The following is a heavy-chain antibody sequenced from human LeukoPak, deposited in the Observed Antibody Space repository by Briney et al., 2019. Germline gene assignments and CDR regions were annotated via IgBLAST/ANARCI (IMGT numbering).Heavy chain of an antibody. CDR2: INNEGSDT. J-gene: IGHJ4*02. CDR1: GLTFSNRW. CDR3: ATKRGIHQERVSLDF. D-gene: IGHD1-1*01. V-gene: IGHV3-74*01. Sequence: PGGSLRLSCVVSGLTFSNRWMHWVRQTPGKGLVWVSHINNEGSDTRYADSVKGRFTISRDNANNIVYLQMNSLRAEDAAVYYCATKRGIHQERVSLDFWGQGTLVTVSS.